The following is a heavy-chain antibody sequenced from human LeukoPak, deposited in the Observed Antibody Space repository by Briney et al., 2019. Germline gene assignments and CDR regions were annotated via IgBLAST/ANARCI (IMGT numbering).Heavy chain of an antibody. D-gene: IGHD2-21*02. V-gene: IGHV3-30*03. CDR2: ISYDGSNK. CDR1: GFTFSSYG. Sequence: GGSLRLSCAASGFTFSSYGMHWVRQAPGKGLEWVAVISYDGSNKYYADSVKGRFTISRDNAKNSLYLQMNSLRAEDTAVYYCARGGHIVVVTAIGYWGQGTLVTVSS. J-gene: IGHJ4*02. CDR3: ARGGHIVVVTAIGY.